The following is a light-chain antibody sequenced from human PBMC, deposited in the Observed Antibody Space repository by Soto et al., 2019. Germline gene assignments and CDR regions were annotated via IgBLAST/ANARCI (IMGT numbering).Light chain of an antibody. Sequence: QSVLTQPASVSGSPGQSITISCTGTSSDVGSYNLVSWYQQHPGKAPKLMIYEVNKRPSGVSNRFSGSKSGNTASLTTSGLQAEDEADYYCCSYARSSTLYVFGSGTKVTVL. J-gene: IGLJ1*01. V-gene: IGLV2-23*02. CDR2: EVN. CDR3: CSYARSSTLYV. CDR1: SSDVGSYNL.